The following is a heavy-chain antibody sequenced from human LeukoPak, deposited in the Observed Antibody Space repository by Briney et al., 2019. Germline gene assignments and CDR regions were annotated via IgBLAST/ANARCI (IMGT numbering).Heavy chain of an antibody. J-gene: IGHJ6*02. D-gene: IGHD5-12*01. V-gene: IGHV4-4*07. Sequence: SETLSLTCTVSGGSMRGYYWSWIRQPAGKGLEWIGRVYTSGTTYYNPSLKSRLTMSVDPSKNQFSLKLSSVTAADTAIYYCARVGYSGSESVDFYYYYGMDVWGQGTTVTVSS. CDR1: GGSMRGYY. CDR2: VYTSGTT. CDR3: ARVGYSGSESVDFYYYYGMDV.